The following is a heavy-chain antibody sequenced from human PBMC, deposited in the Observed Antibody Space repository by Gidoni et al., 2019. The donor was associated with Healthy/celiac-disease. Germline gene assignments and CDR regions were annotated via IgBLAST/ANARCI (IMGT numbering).Heavy chain of an antibody. D-gene: IGHD2-21*01. CDR2: INHSGST. CDR1: GGSFSGYY. J-gene: IGHJ6*03. CDR3: ARGPRYSDLEYCGGDCYFRYYYYMDV. Sequence: GAGLLKPSETLSLTCAVYGGSFSGYYWSWIRQPPGKGLEWIGEINHSGSTNYNPSLKSRVTISVDTSKNQFSLKLSSVTAADTAVYYCARGPRYSDLEYCGGDCYFRYYYYMDVWGKGTTVTVSS. V-gene: IGHV4-34*01.